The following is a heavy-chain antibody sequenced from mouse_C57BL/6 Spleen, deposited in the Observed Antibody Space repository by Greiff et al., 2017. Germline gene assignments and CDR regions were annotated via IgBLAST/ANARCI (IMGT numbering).Heavy chain of an antibody. Sequence: EVKLMESGGGLVKPGGSLKLSCAASGFTFSDYGMHWVRQAPEKGLEWVAYISSGSSTIYYADTVKGRFTIARDNAKNTLFLQMTSLRSEDTAMYYCARCYGSSPAWCAYWGQGTLVTVSA. CDR2: ISSGSSTI. CDR1: GFTFSDYG. V-gene: IGHV5-17*01. D-gene: IGHD1-1*01. J-gene: IGHJ3*01. CDR3: ARCYGSSPAWCAY.